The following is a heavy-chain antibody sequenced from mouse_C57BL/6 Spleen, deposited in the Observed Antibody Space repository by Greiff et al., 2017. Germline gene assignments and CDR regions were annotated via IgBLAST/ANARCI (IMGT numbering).Heavy chain of an antibody. D-gene: IGHD2-3*01. Sequence: VQLQQSGAELARPGASVKLSCKASGYTFTSYGISWVKQRTGQGLEWIGEIYPRSGNTYYNEKFKGKATLTADKSSSTAYMELRSLTSEDSAVYFCARNPFYDGYYVGYAMDYWGQGTSVTVSS. CDR2: IYPRSGNT. J-gene: IGHJ4*01. CDR1: GYTFTSYG. V-gene: IGHV1-81*01. CDR3: ARNPFYDGYYVGYAMDY.